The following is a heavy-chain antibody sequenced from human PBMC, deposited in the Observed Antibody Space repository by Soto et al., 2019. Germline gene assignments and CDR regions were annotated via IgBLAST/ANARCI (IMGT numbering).Heavy chain of an antibody. Sequence: GASLKISCTVSGYNFTAFWLGWGRQMPEKSLEWMANIDPLDSEPNYEPTFQGQVTISADKSITTAFRHWSNLKASDTGIYFCAKLGVPGAIDFDSWGQGXLVTVYS. V-gene: IGHV5-51*01. CDR3: AKLGVPGAIDFDS. CDR2: IDPLDSEP. CDR1: GYNFTAFW. J-gene: IGHJ4*02. D-gene: IGHD6-25*01.